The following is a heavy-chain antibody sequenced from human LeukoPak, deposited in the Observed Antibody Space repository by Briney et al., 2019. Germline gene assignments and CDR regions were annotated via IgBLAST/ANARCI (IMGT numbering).Heavy chain of an antibody. J-gene: IGHJ4*02. Sequence: ATVKVSCKASGNTFSNYYLHWVRQAPGQGLEWMGIINPSGGDTSYAQKFRGRVAMTRNTSISTAYMELSSLRSEDTAVYYCATAGEWELLYGYWGQGTLVTVSS. CDR1: GNTFSNYY. CDR3: ATAGEWELLYGY. D-gene: IGHD1-26*01. CDR2: INPSGGDT. V-gene: IGHV1-46*01.